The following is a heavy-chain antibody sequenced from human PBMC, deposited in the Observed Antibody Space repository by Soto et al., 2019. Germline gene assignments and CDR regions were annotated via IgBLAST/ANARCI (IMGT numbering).Heavy chain of an antibody. J-gene: IGHJ4*02. CDR3: ATGVGWLTDY. CDR2: VHYSGST. Sequence: PSETLSLTCTMSGGSVSNGFHNWFRQPPGKGLEWIGYVHYSGSTNYNPSLKSRVIISLDTSKNQFSLKLNSVTVADTAVYFCATGVGWLTDYWGQGTQVTVSS. CDR1: GGSVSNGF. V-gene: IGHV4-59*02. D-gene: IGHD3-9*01.